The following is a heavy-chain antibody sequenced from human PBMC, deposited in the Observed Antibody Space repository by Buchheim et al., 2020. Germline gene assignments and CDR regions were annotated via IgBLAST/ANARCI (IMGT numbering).Heavy chain of an antibody. Sequence: QVQLQESGPGLVKPSETLSLTCSVSGGSITSHYWTWIRQPPGKGLEWIAYINYSGDTNYNPSFKSRVTISIDTSKNQFSLKLTSVTAADTAVYYCARLTAMVTTPMTYHSMTVWGQGTT. D-gene: IGHD4-23*01. CDR2: INYSGDT. CDR1: GGSITSHY. J-gene: IGHJ6*02. V-gene: IGHV4-59*08. CDR3: ARLTAMVTTPMTYHSMTV.